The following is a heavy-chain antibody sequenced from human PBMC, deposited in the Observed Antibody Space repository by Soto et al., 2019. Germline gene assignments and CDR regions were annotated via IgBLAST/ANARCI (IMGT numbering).Heavy chain of an antibody. CDR2: IIPIFGTA. Sequence: QVQLVQSGAEVKKPGSSVKVSCKASGGTFSSYAISWVRQAPGQGLEWMGGIIPIFGTANYAQKFQGRVTITADESTSTAHMELSSLRSEDTAVYYCARGGQDIVVVVAATWENWFDPWGQGTLVTVSS. D-gene: IGHD2-15*01. J-gene: IGHJ5*02. V-gene: IGHV1-69*12. CDR3: ARGGQDIVVVVAATWENWFDP. CDR1: GGTFSSYA.